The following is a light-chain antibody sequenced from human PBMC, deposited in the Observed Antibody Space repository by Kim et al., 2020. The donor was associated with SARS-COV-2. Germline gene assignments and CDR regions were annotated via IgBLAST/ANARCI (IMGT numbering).Light chain of an antibody. J-gene: IGLJ2*01. CDR2: NNN. Sequence: GRRVTISCSGSSSNIGDYRVYWYQHVPGAAPKLVIYNNNLRPSGVPDRFSGSKSGTSASLAISGLQSADEADYYCAAWDGSLNAVVFGGGTKVTVL. CDR1: SSNIGDYR. V-gene: IGLV1-44*01. CDR3: AAWDGSLNAVV.